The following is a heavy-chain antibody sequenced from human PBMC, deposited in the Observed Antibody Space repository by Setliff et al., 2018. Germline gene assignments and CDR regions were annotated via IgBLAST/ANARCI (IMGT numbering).Heavy chain of an antibody. CDR2: IIPILGIA. CDR1: GGTFSSYA. CDR3: AGLGGDYWAGYYYYYMDV. D-gene: IGHD4-17*01. J-gene: IGHJ6*03. V-gene: IGHV1-69*10. Sequence: GASVKVSCKASGGTFSSYAISWVRQAPGQGLEWMGGIIPILGIANYAQKFQGRVTITTDESTSTAYMELSSLRSEDTAVYYCAGLGGDYWAGYYYYYMDVWGKGTTVTVSS.